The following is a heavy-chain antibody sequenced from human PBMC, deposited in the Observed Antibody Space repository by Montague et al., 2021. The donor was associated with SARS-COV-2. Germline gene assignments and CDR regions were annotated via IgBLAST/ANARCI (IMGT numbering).Heavy chain of an antibody. J-gene: IGHJ6*02. Sequence: SETLSLTCTVSGGSISSYHWSWIRQPPGKGLEWIGYIYYSGSTNYNPSLKGRVTISVDTFKNQFSLKLSSVTAADTAVYYCARAGSGSYSFYYYYGMDVWGQGTTVTVSS. CDR2: IYYSGST. CDR3: ARAGSGSYSFYYYYGMDV. D-gene: IGHD3-10*01. CDR1: GGSISSYH. V-gene: IGHV4-59*08.